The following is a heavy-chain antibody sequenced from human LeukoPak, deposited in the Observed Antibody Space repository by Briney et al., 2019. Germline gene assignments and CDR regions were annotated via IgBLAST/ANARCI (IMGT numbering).Heavy chain of an antibody. CDR2: TYYRSKWYN. D-gene: IGHD6-13*01. Sequence: SRSLSLTRAISGDRVSSDIAASNWIRHSPSRGLEWLGRTYYRSKWYNDYAVSVKSRIPNNPDKSKNQFFLQLNSATPEDTALYYCARGRRSSSWYGYWGQGTLVTVSS. V-gene: IGHV6-1*01. CDR1: GDRVSSDIAA. J-gene: IGHJ4*02. CDR3: ARGRRSSSWYGY.